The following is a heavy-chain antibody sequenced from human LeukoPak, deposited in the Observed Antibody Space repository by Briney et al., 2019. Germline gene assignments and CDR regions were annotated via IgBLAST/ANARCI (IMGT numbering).Heavy chain of an antibody. V-gene: IGHV1-18*01. CDR3: ARRRYYGSGSYSDY. J-gene: IGHJ4*02. Sequence: ASVKVSCKTSGYTFTSHSISWVRQAPGQGLEWMGWISPYNGNTNYAQKVQGRVTMTTDTSTNTAYMELRSLRSDNTAVYYCARRRYYGSGSYSDYWGQGTLVTVSS. D-gene: IGHD3-10*01. CDR2: ISPYNGNT. CDR1: GYTFTSHS.